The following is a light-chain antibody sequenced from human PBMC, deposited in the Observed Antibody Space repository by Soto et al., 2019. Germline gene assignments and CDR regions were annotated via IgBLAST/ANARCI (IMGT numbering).Light chain of an antibody. V-gene: IGKV3-15*01. CDR3: QQYNNWWT. CDR2: GAS. J-gene: IGKJ1*01. CDR1: QSVSSN. Sequence: EIVMTQSPATLSVSPRERATLSCRASQSVSSNFAWYQQKPGQAPRLLIYGASTRATGIPARFSGSGSGTEFTLTISSLKSEDFAVYYCQQYNNWWTFGQGTKVESK.